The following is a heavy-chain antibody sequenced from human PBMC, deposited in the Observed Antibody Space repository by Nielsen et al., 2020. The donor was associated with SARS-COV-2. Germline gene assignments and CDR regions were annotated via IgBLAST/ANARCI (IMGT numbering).Heavy chain of an antibody. CDR2: IYYIGST. Sequence: SETLSLTCTVSGGSISSYYWSWIRQPPGKVLEWIGYIYYIGSTNYNPSLKSRLTISVDTSTNQFSLNLRSVTAADTAVYYCARSAAYYDFWSGYSLDSWGQGSLVTVSS. V-gene: IGHV4-59*08. CDR3: ARSAAYYDFWSGYSLDS. D-gene: IGHD3-3*01. J-gene: IGHJ4*02. CDR1: GGSISSYY.